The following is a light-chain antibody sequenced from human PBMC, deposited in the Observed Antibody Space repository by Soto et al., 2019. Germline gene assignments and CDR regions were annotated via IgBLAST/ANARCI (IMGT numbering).Light chain of an antibody. V-gene: IGKV4-1*01. CDR3: QQYSSNPLT. J-gene: IGKJ4*01. Sequence: IVGTHSPDSLAVCLGEWATINCKSSQSVLYSSNNKKCLAWFQKKPGQPPKLLIFWAHLRQPGVPDRLSGSGSGTEFTLTISGLKAEDVAVYFCQQYSSNPLTFGAGTKVDIK. CDR1: QSVLYSSNNKKC. CDR2: WAH.